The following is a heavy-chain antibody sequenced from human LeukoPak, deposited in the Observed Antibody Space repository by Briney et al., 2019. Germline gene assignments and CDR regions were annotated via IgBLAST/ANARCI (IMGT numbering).Heavy chain of an antibody. CDR1: GGSISRYY. CDR3: ASSPYDFQFDY. V-gene: IGHV4-59*01. J-gene: IGHJ4*02. CDR2: IYYSGST. D-gene: IGHD3/OR15-3a*01. Sequence: PSETLSLTCTVSGGSISRYYWSWIQQPPGKGLEWIGYIYYSGSTNYNPSLKSRVTISVDTSKNQFSLKLSSVTAADTAVYYCASSPYDFQFDYWGQGTLVTVSS.